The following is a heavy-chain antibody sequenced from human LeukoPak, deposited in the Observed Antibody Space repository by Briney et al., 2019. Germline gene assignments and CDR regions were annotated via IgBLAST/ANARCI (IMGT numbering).Heavy chain of an antibody. CDR1: GGSFSGYY. V-gene: IGHV4-34*01. CDR3: ARVSGGH. J-gene: IGHJ4*02. CDR2: INHSGST. Sequence: SETLSLTCAVYGGSFSGYYWSWIRQPPGKGLEWMGEINHSGSTNYNPSLKSRVTISVDTSKNQFSLKLSSVTAADTAVYYCARVSGGHWGQGTLVTVSS. D-gene: IGHD6-25*01.